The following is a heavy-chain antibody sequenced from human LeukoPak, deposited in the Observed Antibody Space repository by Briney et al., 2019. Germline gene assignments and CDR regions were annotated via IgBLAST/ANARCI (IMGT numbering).Heavy chain of an antibody. CDR1: GGSISSYY. CDR2: IYTSGST. V-gene: IGHV4-4*07. CDR3: ARDCSGGSCYTTGRYYYYGMDV. Sequence: SETLSLTCTVSGGSISSYYWSWIRQLAGKGLEWIGRIYTSGSTNYNPSLKSRVTMSVDTSKNQFSLKLSSVTAADTAVYYCARDCSGGSCYTTGRYYYYGMDVWGQGTTVTVSS. J-gene: IGHJ6*02. D-gene: IGHD2-15*01.